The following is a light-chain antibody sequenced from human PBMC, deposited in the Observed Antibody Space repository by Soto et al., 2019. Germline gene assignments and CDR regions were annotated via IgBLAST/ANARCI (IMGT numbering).Light chain of an antibody. J-gene: IGLJ3*02. CDR1: NSDVGTYNY. V-gene: IGLV2-14*01. CDR3: NSFTSSSTWV. CDR2: GVS. Sequence: QSVLTQTASVSGSPGQSITISCTGTNSDVGTYNYVSWYQQHPGRAPKLIVYGVSDRPSGVSNRFSGSKSGNTASLTISGLQAEDEADYYCNSFTSSSTWVFGGGTKLTVL.